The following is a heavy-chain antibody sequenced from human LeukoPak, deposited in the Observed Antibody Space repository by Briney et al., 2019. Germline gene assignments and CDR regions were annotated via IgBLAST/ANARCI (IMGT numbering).Heavy chain of an antibody. D-gene: IGHD3-3*01. J-gene: IGHJ4*02. CDR3: ARSARLMKGVVEVTALDD. CDR1: GFTFRSYE. CDR2: LSSSGSAF. Sequence: GGSLRLSCEDSGFTFRSYEMNWVRQAPGKGLEWIAYLSSSGSAFSYADSVKGRFTIARDNAKNSVYLEMNSLRADDTAAYYCARSARLMKGVVEVTALDDWGQGTLVTVSS. V-gene: IGHV3-48*03.